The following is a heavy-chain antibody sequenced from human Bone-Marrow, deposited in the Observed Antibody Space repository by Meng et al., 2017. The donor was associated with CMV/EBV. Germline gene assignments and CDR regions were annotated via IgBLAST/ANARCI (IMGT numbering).Heavy chain of an antibody. J-gene: IGHJ4*02. CDR3: AKVAGTTYSPRPFDY. Sequence: GESLKISCKGSGYSFTSYWIGWVRQMPGKGLEWMGIIYPGDSDTRYSPSFQGQVTISADKSISTAYLQWSSMKATDTAMYYCAKVAGTTYSPRPFDYWGQGTLVTVSS. CDR2: IYPGDSDT. V-gene: IGHV5-51*01. CDR1: GYSFTSYW. D-gene: IGHD1/OR15-1a*01.